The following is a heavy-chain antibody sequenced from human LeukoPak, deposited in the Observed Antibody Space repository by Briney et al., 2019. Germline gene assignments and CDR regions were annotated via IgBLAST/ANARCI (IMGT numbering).Heavy chain of an antibody. CDR1: GFTFDDYT. D-gene: IGHD6-13*01. V-gene: IGHV3-43*01. J-gene: IGHJ4*02. CDR3: AKEFGAAGKPEAAGFDY. Sequence: GGSLRLSCAASGFTFDDYTMHWVRQAPGKGLEWVSLISWDGGSTYYADSVRGRFTISRDNSKNSLYLQMNSLRTEDTALYYCAKEFGAAGKPEAAGFDYWGQGTLVTVSS. CDR2: ISWDGGST.